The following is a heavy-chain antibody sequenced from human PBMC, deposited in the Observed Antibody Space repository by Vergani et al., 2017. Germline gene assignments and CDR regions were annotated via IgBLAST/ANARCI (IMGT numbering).Heavy chain of an antibody. V-gene: IGHV4-39*07. CDR3: ARQKAAAGYYYYYMDV. D-gene: IGHD6-13*01. Sequence: QLQLQESGPGLVKPSETLSLTCTVSGGSISSSSYYWGWIRQPPGKGLEWIGRIYYSGSTYYNPSLKSRVTISVDKSKNQFSLKLSSVTAADTAVYYCARQKAAAGYYYYYMDVWGKGTTVTVSS. J-gene: IGHJ6*03. CDR2: IYYSGST. CDR1: GGSISSSSYY.